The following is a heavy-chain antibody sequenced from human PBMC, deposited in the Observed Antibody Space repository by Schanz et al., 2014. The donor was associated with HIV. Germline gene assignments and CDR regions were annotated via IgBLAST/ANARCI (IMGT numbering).Heavy chain of an antibody. V-gene: IGHV3-30*03. Sequence: QVQLVESGGGVVQPGRSLRLSCVVAGFTLTSYGMHWVRQAPGKGLEWVAFISDDGGTKFYGDSAKGRFTISRDDAKSSLFLQMNSLRAEDTAVYYCARASVTDFLDYWGQGTLVTVSS. J-gene: IGHJ4*02. CDR1: GFTLTSYG. D-gene: IGHD3-10*01. CDR2: ISDDGGTK. CDR3: ARASVTDFLDY.